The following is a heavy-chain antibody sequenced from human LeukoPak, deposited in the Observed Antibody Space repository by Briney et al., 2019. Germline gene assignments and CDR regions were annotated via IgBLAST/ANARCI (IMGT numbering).Heavy chain of an antibody. Sequence: SVKVSCKASGGTFSSYAISWVRQAPGQGLEWMGRIIPVLGIANYAQKFQGRVTITADKSTSTAYMELSSLRSEDTAVYYCARGPYSGSYGEDYWGQGTLVTVSP. J-gene: IGHJ4*02. CDR1: GGTFSSYA. D-gene: IGHD1-26*01. CDR2: IIPVLGIA. V-gene: IGHV1-69*04. CDR3: ARGPYSGSYGEDY.